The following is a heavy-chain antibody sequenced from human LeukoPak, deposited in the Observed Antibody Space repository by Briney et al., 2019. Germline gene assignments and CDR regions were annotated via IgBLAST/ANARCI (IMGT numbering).Heavy chain of an antibody. J-gene: IGHJ5*02. CDR3: ARDIHEVYGSGSYYNQPEYNWFDP. V-gene: IGHV4-39*07. CDR1: GGSISSSSYY. CDR2: IYYSGST. Sequence: SETLSLTCTVSGGSISSSSYYWGWIRQPPGKGLEWIGSIYYSGSTYYNPSLKSRVTISVDTSKNQFSLKLSSVTAADTAVYYCARDIHEVYGSGSYYNQPEYNWFDPWGQGTLVTVSS. D-gene: IGHD3-10*01.